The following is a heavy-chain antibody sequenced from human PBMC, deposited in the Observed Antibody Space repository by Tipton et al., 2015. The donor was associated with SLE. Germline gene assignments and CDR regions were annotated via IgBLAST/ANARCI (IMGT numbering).Heavy chain of an antibody. Sequence: TLSLTCTVSGGSISSGSYYWSWIRQPAGKGLEWIGRIYTSGGTNYNPSLKSRVTISVDTSKNQFSPRLTSVTAADTAVYYCARTDYYGLAGNWGQGTLVTASS. CDR1: GGSISSGSYY. D-gene: IGHD3-10*01. V-gene: IGHV4-61*02. CDR2: IYTSGGT. CDR3: ARTDYYGLAGN. J-gene: IGHJ4*02.